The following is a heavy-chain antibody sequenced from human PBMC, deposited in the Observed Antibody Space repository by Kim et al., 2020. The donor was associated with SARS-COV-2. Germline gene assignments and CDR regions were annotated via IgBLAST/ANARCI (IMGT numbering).Heavy chain of an antibody. CDR2: ISSSGDTI. V-gene: IGHV3-11*01. CDR1: GFTFSVYY. D-gene: IGHD3-22*01. Sequence: GGSLRLSCAASGFTFSVYYVSWIRQAPGKGLEWISHISSSGDTIYYADSVKGRFTISRDNAKNSLYLQMNSLRAEDTAVYYCARDIRGITLIGFYYYGMDVWGQGTTVTVSS. CDR3: ARDIRGITLIGFYYYGMDV. J-gene: IGHJ6*02.